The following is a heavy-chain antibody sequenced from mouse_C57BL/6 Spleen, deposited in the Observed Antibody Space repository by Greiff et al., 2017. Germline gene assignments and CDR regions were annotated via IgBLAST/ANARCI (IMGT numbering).Heavy chain of an antibody. V-gene: IGHV1-69*01. CDR1: GYTFTSYW. CDR2: IDPSDSYT. J-gene: IGHJ4*01. D-gene: IGHD3-2*02. Sequence: VQLQQPGAELVMPGASVKLSCKASGYTFTSYWMHWVKQRPGQGLEWIGEIDPSDSYTNYNQKFKGKSTLTVDKSSSTAYMQLSSLTSEDSAVYYCARWGDSSGYGAMDYWGQGTSVTVSS. CDR3: ARWGDSSGYGAMDY.